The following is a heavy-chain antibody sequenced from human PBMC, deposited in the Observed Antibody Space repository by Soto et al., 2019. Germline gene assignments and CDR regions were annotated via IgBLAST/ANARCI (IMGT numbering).Heavy chain of an antibody. V-gene: IGHV1-2*04. CDR2: INPNSGGT. CDR3: ARQGTYYYDSSGYYDFDY. J-gene: IGHJ4*02. CDR1: GYTFTSYY. D-gene: IGHD3-22*01. Sequence: GASVKVSCKASGYTFTSYYMHWVRQAPGQGLEWMGWINPNSGGTNYAQKFQGWVTMTRDTSISTAYMELSRLRSDDTAVYYCARQGTYYYDSSGYYDFDYWGQGTLVTVSS.